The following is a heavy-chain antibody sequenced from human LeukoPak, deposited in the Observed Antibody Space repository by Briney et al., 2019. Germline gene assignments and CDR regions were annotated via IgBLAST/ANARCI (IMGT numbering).Heavy chain of an antibody. CDR3: ARGGRPMDYYDSSGSQFDY. CDR2: IYHSGST. Sequence: SGTLSLTCAVSGGSISSSNWWSWVRQPPGKGLEWIGEIYHSGSTNYNPSLKSRVTISVDKSKNQFSLKLSSVTAADTAVYYCARGGRPMDYYDSSGSQFDYWGQGTLVTVSS. J-gene: IGHJ4*02. D-gene: IGHD3-22*01. V-gene: IGHV4-4*02. CDR1: GGSISSSNW.